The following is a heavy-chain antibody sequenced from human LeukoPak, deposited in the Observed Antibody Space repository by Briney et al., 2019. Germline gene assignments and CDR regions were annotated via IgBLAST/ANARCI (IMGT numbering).Heavy chain of an antibody. V-gene: IGHV3-11*06. J-gene: IGHJ4*02. CDR1: GFTFSDYY. Sequence: GGSLRLSCAASGFTFSDYYMSWIRQAPGEGLEWVSSISSSSSYIYYADSVKGRFTISRDNAKNSLYLQMNSLRAEDTAVYYCAREASYYDSSGSEYYFDYWGQGTLVTVSS. CDR3: AREASYYDSSGSEYYFDY. D-gene: IGHD3-22*01. CDR2: ISSSSSYI.